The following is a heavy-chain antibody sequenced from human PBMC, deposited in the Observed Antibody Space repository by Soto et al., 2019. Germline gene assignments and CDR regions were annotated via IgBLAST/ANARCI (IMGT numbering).Heavy chain of an antibody. V-gene: IGHV1-69*13. J-gene: IGHJ5*02. D-gene: IGHD6-19*01. CDR2: IIPIFGTA. Sequence: SVKVSCKASGGTFSSYAISCVRQAPGQGLEWMGGIIPIFGTANYAQKFQGRVTITADESTSTAYMELSSLRSEDTAVYYCARSSGYSSGYPIGWFDPWGQGTLVTVSS. CDR3: ARSSGYSSGYPIGWFDP. CDR1: GGTFSSYA.